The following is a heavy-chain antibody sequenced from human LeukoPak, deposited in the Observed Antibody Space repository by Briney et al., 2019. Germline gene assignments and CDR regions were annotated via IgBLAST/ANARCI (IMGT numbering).Heavy chain of an antibody. V-gene: IGHV3-23*01. D-gene: IGHD6-19*01. CDR2: ISVSDGNT. J-gene: IGHJ3*02. Sequence: GGSLRLSCAASGFTFSSHAMNWVRQAPGKGLEWVSVISVSDGNTYYADSVKGRFTISRDNSKNTLYLQMNSLRAEDTAVYYCAKDRTSSSGWYPAFDIWGQGTMVTVSS. CDR1: GFTFSSHA. CDR3: AKDRTSSSGWYPAFDI.